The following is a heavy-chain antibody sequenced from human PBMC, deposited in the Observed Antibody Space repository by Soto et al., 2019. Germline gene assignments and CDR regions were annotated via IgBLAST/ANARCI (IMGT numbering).Heavy chain of an antibody. Sequence: QVQLVESGGGVVQPGRSLRLSCAASGFTFSSYGMHWVRQAPGKGLEWVAVIWYDGSNKYYADSVKGRFTISRDNSKNKLYLQMNSLRAEDTAVYYWAREGGYDFWSAYDFDYWGQGTLVTVSS. D-gene: IGHD3-3*01. V-gene: IGHV3-33*01. J-gene: IGHJ4*02. CDR2: IWYDGSNK. CDR1: GFTFSSYG. CDR3: AREGGYDFWSAYDFDY.